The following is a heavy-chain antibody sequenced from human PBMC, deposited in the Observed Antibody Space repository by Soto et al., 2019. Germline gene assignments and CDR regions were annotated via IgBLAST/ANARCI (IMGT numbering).Heavy chain of an antibody. CDR2: TYYRSKWYN. V-gene: IGHV6-1*01. Sequence: SQTLSLTCVISGDSVSSNSAACNWIRQSPSRGLEWLGRTYYRSKWYNDYAVSVKSRITINPDTSKNQFSLQLNSVTPEDTAVYYCARELAGTAYYYYGTDVWGQGTTVTVSS. J-gene: IGHJ6*02. D-gene: IGHD6-13*01. CDR1: GDSVSSNSAA. CDR3: ARELAGTAYYYYGTDV.